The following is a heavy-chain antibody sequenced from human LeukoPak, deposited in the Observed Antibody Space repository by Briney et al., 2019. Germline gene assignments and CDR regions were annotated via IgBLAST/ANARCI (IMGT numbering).Heavy chain of an antibody. J-gene: IGHJ5*02. D-gene: IGHD3-10*01. CDR2: IYHSGIT. Sequence: PSETLSLTCTVSGASITSSDYYWGWIRQPPGKGLEWIGSIYHSGITYYNPPLKSRVTISEDTSKNQFSLKLRSVTAADTAVYYCARGPRFGELLWHWFDPWGQGTLVTVSS. CDR1: GASITSSDYY. CDR3: ARGPRFGELLWHWFDP. V-gene: IGHV4-39*07.